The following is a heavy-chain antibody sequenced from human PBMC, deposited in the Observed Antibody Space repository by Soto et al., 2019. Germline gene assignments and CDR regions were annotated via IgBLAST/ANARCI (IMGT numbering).Heavy chain of an antibody. D-gene: IGHD5-12*01. CDR2: ISDDGSNK. Sequence: QVQLVESGGGVVQPGRSLRLSCAASGFTFSSYGMHWVRQAPGKGLEWVAVISDDGSNKYYADSVKGRFTISRDNSKNTLYLQMSSPRAEDTAMYYRAKVRLGYGMGLFGMDVWGQGTTVTVSS. V-gene: IGHV3-30*18. CDR1: GFTFSSYG. CDR3: AKVRLGYGMGLFGMDV. J-gene: IGHJ6*02.